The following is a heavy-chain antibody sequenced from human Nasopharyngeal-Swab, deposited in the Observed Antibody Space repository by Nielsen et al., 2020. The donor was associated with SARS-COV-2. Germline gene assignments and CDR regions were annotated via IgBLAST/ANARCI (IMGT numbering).Heavy chain of an antibody. D-gene: IGHD2/OR15-2a*01. CDR2: INGDGSSL. CDR1: RFTFSNYR. J-gene: IGHJ4*02. CDR3: ARGRGSSTSMIGY. V-gene: IGHV3-74*01. Sequence: GESPKISRAAPRFTFSNYRMHWVRQAPGKGLGWVSRINGDGSSLNYADFVKGRFTISTDNAKSTLYLEMNSLRAEDTAVYYCARGRGSSTSMIGYWGQGTLVTVSS.